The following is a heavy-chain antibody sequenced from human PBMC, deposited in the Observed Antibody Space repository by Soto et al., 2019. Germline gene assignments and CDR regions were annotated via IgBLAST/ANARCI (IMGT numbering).Heavy chain of an antibody. CDR3: ARAQKYSSGWYRRFDY. Sequence: SETLSLTCAVYGGSFSGYYWSWIRQPPGKGLEWIGEINHSGSTNYNPSLKSRVTISVDTSKNQFSLKLSSVTAADTAVYYCARAQKYSSGWYRRFDYWGQGTLVTVSS. V-gene: IGHV4-34*01. CDR1: GGSFSGYY. CDR2: INHSGST. D-gene: IGHD6-19*01. J-gene: IGHJ4*02.